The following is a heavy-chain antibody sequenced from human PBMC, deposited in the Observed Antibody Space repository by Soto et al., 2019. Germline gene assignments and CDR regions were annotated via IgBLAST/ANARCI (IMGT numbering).Heavy chain of an antibody. J-gene: IGHJ5*02. V-gene: IGHV1-69*13. CDR2: IIPIFGTA. CDR1: GGTFSSYA. CDR3: ARGRSITIFGVALGDWFDP. Sequence: VASVKVSCKASGGTFSSYAISWVRQAPGQGLEWMGGIIPIFGTANYAQKFQGRVTITADESTSTAYMELSSLRSEDTAVYYCARGRSITIFGVALGDWFDPWGQGTLVTVSS. D-gene: IGHD3-3*01.